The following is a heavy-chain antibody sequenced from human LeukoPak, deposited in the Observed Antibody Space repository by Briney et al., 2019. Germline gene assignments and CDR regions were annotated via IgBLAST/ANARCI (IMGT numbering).Heavy chain of an antibody. CDR3: ARASIAARSFDY. J-gene: IGHJ4*02. Sequence: SETLSLTCTVSGGSISSYYWSRIRQPPGKGLEWIGYIYYSGSTNYNPSLKSRVTISVDTSKNQFSLKLSSVTAADTAVYYCARASIAARSFDYWGQGTLVTVSS. CDR2: IYYSGST. D-gene: IGHD6-6*01. CDR1: GGSISSYY. V-gene: IGHV4-59*01.